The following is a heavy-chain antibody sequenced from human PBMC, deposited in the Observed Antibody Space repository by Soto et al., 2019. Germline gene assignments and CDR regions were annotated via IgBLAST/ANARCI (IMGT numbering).Heavy chain of an antibody. CDR3: ARHPERIAQIGWFDP. D-gene: IGHD6-13*01. CDR1: GFSFSRYW. CDR2: IRQDGSEK. V-gene: IGHV3-7*01. J-gene: IGHJ5*02. Sequence: PGGSLRLSCAASGFSFSRYWMSWVRQAPGKGLEWVANIRQDGSEKYYVDSVNGRFTISRDNGKNSLYLQMNSLSVEDTAVYYCARHPERIAQIGWFDPWGQGTLVTVSS.